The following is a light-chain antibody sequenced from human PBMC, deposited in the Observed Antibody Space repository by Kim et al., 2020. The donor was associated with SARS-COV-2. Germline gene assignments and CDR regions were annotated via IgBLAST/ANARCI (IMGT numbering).Light chain of an antibody. Sequence: SPGERANLSCRASQSVDNSYLAWYQQQPGRAPRLLIYGISKRPTGIPDRFSGSGSGTDFTLTITRLEPEDSAVYYCQHYGDSPPDTFGQGTKLEI. J-gene: IGKJ2*01. CDR1: QSVDNSY. CDR2: GIS. V-gene: IGKV3-20*01. CDR3: QHYGDSPPDT.